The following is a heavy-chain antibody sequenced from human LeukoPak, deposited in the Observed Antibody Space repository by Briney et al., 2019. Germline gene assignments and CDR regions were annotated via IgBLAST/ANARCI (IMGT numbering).Heavy chain of an antibody. D-gene: IGHD2-2*01. Sequence: QTGGSLRLSCAASGFTFSSYAMHWVRQAPGKGLEWVAVISYDGSNKYYADSVKGRFTISRDNSKNTLYLQMNSLRAEDTAVYYCARRACSSTSCYFDYWGQGTLVTVSS. V-gene: IGHV3-30-3*01. J-gene: IGHJ4*02. CDR1: GFTFSSYA. CDR3: ARRACSSTSCYFDY. CDR2: ISYDGSNK.